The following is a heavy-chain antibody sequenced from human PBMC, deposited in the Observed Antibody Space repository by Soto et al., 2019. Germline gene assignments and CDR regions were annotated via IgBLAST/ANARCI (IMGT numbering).Heavy chain of an antibody. CDR2: IYHSGSN. D-gene: IGHD3-10*01. CDR1: GGSISSGHYS. V-gene: IGHV4-30-2*01. J-gene: IGHJ4*02. Sequence: QLQLQESGSGLVKASQTLSLTCAVSGGSISSGHYSWNWIRQPPGKGLEWIGYIYHSGSNYYNPSLESRVTISVDRSKNQFSLKLSSVTAADTALYYCARGVARGILPFDYWGQGTLVTVSS. CDR3: ARGVARGILPFDY.